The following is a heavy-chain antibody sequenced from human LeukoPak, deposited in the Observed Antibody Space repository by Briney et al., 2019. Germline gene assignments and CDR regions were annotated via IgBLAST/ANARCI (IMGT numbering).Heavy chain of an antibody. CDR3: ARAAYSGSYHSDY. J-gene: IGHJ4*02. Sequence: PSETLSLTCTVSGGSVNSGSYYWNWIRQPPGKGLEWIGYIYYSGSTNYNPSLKSRVTISVDTSKNQFSLKLSSVTAANTAVYYCARAAYSGSYHSDYWGQGTLVTVSS. V-gene: IGHV4-61*01. CDR1: GGSVNSGSYY. D-gene: IGHD1-26*01. CDR2: IYYSGST.